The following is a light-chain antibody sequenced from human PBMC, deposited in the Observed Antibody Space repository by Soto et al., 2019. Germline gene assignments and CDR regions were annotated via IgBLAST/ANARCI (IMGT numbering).Light chain of an antibody. CDR1: SGYIGDYNY. CDR3: CSYTRSGTLI. V-gene: IGLV2-14*01. J-gene: IGLJ1*01. Sequence: LTLTASVSVSHRQSITLFCVVTSGYIGDYNYVSWYQQHPGKVPKVIIYDVSNRPSWVSYRFSGTKSGNTASLTVSGLQAEDEADYYCCSYTRSGTLIFGTGT. CDR2: DVS.